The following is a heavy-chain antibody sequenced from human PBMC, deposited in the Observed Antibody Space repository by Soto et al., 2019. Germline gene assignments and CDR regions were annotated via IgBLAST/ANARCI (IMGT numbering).Heavy chain of an antibody. V-gene: IGHV4-39*01. D-gene: IGHD4-17*01. Sequence: QLQLQESGPELVKPSETLSLTCTVSGGSITSNSYYWGWIRQPPGKGLEWIGSFYYSESTYFNPSLKSRVTISVDASKNQFSLTLSAVTAADTAVYYWARRSTVTYDYWGQVILVTVSS. CDR3: ARRSTVTYDY. CDR2: FYYSEST. CDR1: GGSITSNSYY. J-gene: IGHJ4*02.